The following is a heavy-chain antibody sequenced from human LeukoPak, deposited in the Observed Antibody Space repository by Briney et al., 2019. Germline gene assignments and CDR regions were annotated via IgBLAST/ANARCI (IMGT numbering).Heavy chain of an antibody. J-gene: IGHJ4*02. CDR1: GYTFTYYY. V-gene: IGHV1-2*02. Sequence: ASVKVSCKASGYTFTYYYMHWVRQAAGQGRDGMGCINPYSGGIDHAQKFQGRVTMTRDTSISTAYMELSRLRSDDTAVYYCARDMDSGPDFFDYWGLGTLVTVSS. CDR3: ARDMDSGPDFFDY. CDR2: INPYSGGI. D-gene: IGHD1-26*01.